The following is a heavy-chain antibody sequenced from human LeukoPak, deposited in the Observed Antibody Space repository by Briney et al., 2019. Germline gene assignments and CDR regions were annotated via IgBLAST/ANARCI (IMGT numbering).Heavy chain of an antibody. Sequence: GGSLRLSCAASGFTFSDYYMSWIRQAPGKGLEWVSYISSSGSTIYYADSVKGRFTISRDNAKNSLYLQMNSLRAEDTAVYYCAREMATVVTYGSASDIWGQGTMVTVSS. D-gene: IGHD4-23*01. V-gene: IGHV3-11*04. CDR3: AREMATVVTYGSASDI. CDR1: GFTFSDYY. CDR2: ISSSGSTI. J-gene: IGHJ3*02.